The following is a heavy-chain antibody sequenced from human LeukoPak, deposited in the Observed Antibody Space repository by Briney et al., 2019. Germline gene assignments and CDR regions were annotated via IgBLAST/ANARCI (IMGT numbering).Heavy chain of an antibody. CDR2: ISGNGGVI. CDR3: ARDPRTVRI. V-gene: IGHV3-48*04. J-gene: IGHJ4*02. Sequence: GGSLRLSCAASGFTFSSYGMTWVRQAPGKGLEWLSYISGNGGVIQYADSVKGRFTISRDNAKNLLYLQMDSLRVEDTAIYYCARDPRTVRIWGQGTLVTVSS. CDR1: GFTFSSYG. D-gene: IGHD1-1*01.